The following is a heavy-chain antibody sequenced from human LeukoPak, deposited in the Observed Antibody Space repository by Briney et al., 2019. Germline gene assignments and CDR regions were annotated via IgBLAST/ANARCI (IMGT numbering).Heavy chain of an antibody. CDR3: ARDLYYYDTGGYSGTFDI. J-gene: IGHJ3*02. CDR2: INPNSGGT. D-gene: IGHD3-22*01. V-gene: IGHV1-2*02. CDR1: GYTFTGYY. Sequence: GASVKVSCKASGYTFTGYYMHWVRQAPGQGLEWMGWINPNSGGTNYAQKFQGRVTMTRDTSISTAYMELSRLRSDDTAVYYCARDLYYYDTGGYSGTFDIWGQGTMVTVSS.